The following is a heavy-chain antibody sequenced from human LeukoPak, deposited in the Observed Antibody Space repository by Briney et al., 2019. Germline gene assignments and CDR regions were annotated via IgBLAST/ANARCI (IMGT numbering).Heavy chain of an antibody. CDR2: INSDGSST. J-gene: IGHJ6*03. CDR3: AREGYASWYYYYYMDV. CDR1: GFTFSSYW. D-gene: IGHD2-2*01. Sequence: PGGSLRLSCAASGFTFSSYWMHWVRQAPGKGLVWVSRINSDGSSTSYADSVKGRFTISRDNAKNTLYLQMNSLSAEDTAVYYCAREGYASWYYYYYMDVWGKGTTVTVSS. V-gene: IGHV3-74*01.